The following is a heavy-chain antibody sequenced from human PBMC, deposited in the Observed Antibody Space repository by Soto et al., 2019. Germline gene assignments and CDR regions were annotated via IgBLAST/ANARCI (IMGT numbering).Heavy chain of an antibody. V-gene: IGHV3-23*01. CDR3: AKDIGYCSSTSCLGLAFDI. J-gene: IGHJ3*02. CDR1: GFTFSSYA. CDR2: ISGSGGST. D-gene: IGHD2-2*01. Sequence: PGGSLRLSCAASGFTFSSYAMNWVRQAPGKGLEWVSAISGSGGSTYYADSVKGRFTISRDNSKNTLYLQMNSLRAEDTAVYYCAKDIGYCSSTSCLGLAFDIWGQGTMVTVSS.